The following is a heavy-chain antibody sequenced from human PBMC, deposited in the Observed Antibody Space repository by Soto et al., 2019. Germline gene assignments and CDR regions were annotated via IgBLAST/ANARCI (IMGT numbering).Heavy chain of an antibody. CDR3: AKTGLDCTNGVCYSWFDP. Sequence: EVQLLESGGGLVQPGGSLRLSCAASGFTFSSYAMSWVRQAPGKGLEWVSAISGSGGSTYYADSVKGRFTISRDNSKNTLYLQMNSLRAGDTAVYYCAKTGLDCTNGVCYSWFDPWGQGTLVTVSS. CDR1: GFTFSSYA. D-gene: IGHD2-8*01. CDR2: ISGSGGST. V-gene: IGHV3-23*01. J-gene: IGHJ5*02.